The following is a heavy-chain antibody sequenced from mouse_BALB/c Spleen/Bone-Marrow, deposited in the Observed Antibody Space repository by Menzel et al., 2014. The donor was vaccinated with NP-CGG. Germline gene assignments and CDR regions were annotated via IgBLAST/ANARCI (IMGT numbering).Heavy chain of an antibody. CDR2: INPSSGGT. CDR1: GCTFTSYY. V-gene: IGHV1S81*02. CDR3: TRSGPGFAY. J-gene: IGHJ3*01. Sequence: QVHVKQSGAELVKPGASVKLSCKASGCTFTSYYMYWVKQRPGQGLEWIGEINPSSGGTNFNEKVKSKATLTVDKSSSTAYMQLSSLTSEDSAVYYCTRSGPGFAYWGQGTLVTVSA.